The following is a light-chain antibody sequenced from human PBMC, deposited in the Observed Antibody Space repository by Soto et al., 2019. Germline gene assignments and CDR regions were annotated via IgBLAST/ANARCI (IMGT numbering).Light chain of an antibody. Sequence: QSVLTQPPSVSGAPGQRITISCTGSSSNIGAGYDVHWYRQLPGTAPKLLIFADTKRPSGVPDRFSGSKSGTSASLAITGLQAEDEADYYCGGWDDSLSGPVFGGGTQLTVL. CDR2: ADT. CDR3: GGWDDSLSGPV. J-gene: IGLJ2*01. V-gene: IGLV1-40*01. CDR1: SSNIGAGYD.